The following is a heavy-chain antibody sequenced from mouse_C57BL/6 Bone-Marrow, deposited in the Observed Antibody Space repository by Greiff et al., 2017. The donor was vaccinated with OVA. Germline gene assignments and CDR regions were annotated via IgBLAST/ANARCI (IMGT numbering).Heavy chain of an antibody. Sequence: QVQLQQSGAELVMPGASVKLSCKASGYTFTSYWMHWVKQRPGQGLEWIGEIDPSDSYTNYNQKFKGKSTLTVDKSSSTAYMQLSSLTSEDSAVYYCARDYDYPYYFDYWGQGTTLTVSS. CDR2: IDPSDSYT. J-gene: IGHJ2*01. CDR3: ARDYDYPYYFDY. D-gene: IGHD2-4*01. V-gene: IGHV1-69*01. CDR1: GYTFTSYW.